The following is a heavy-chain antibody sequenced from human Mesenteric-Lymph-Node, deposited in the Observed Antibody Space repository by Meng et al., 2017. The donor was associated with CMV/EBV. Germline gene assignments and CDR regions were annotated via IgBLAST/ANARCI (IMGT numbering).Heavy chain of an antibody. CDR3: ARSTALGRVGWFDP. D-gene: IGHD1-14*01. J-gene: IGHJ5*02. V-gene: IGHV4-61*01. Sequence: SGGSVSSGNYYWNWIRQPPGKGLEWIGYMYYSGSTNYNPSLKSRVTISVDTSNNQFSLKLSSVTAADTAVYYCARSTALGRVGWFDPWGQGTLVTVS. CDR2: MYYSGST. CDR1: GGSVSSGNYY.